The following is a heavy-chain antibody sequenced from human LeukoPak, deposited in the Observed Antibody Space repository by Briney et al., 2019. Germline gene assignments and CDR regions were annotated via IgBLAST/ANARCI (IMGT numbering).Heavy chain of an antibody. V-gene: IGHV3-21*01. CDR2: ISSSSSYI. J-gene: IGHJ4*02. D-gene: IGHD6-19*01. CDR1: GFTFSSYS. Sequence: GGSLRLSCAASGFTFSSYSMNWVRQAPGKGLEWVSSISSSSSYIYYADSVKGRFTISRDNAKNSLYLQMNSLRAEDTAAYYCARVALIAVAGNDYWGQGTLVTVSS. CDR3: ARVALIAVAGNDY.